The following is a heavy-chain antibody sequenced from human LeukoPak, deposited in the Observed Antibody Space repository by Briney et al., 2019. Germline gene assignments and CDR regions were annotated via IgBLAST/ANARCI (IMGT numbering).Heavy chain of an antibody. D-gene: IGHD1-26*01. CDR3: ARVEWELHHPLYSGFDY. CDR1: GGSFSGYY. Sequence: PSETLSLTCAVYGGSFSGYYWSWIRQPPGEGLEWIGEINHSGSTNYNPSLKSRVTISVDTSKNQFSLKLSSVTAADTAVYYCARVEWELHHPLYSGFDYWGQGTLVTVSS. J-gene: IGHJ4*02. V-gene: IGHV4-34*01. CDR2: INHSGST.